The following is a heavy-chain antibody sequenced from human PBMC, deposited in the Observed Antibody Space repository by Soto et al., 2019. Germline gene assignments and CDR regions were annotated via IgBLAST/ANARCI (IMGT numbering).Heavy chain of an antibody. J-gene: IGHJ6*02. CDR3: AREGCISTSCYKRYYYYYGMDV. CDR2: INPSGGST. CDR1: GYTFTSYY. V-gene: IGHV1-46*01. Sequence: QVQLVQSGAEVKKPGASVKVSCKASGYTFTSYYMHWVRQAPGQGLKWMGIINPSGGSTSYAQKFQGRVTMTRDTSTSTVYMELSRLRSEDTAVYYCAREGCISTSCYKRYYYYYGMDVWGQGTTVTVSS. D-gene: IGHD2-2*02.